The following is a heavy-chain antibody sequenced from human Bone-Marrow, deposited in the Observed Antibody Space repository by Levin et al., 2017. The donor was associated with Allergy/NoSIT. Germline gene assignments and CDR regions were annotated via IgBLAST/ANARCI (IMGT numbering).Heavy chain of an antibody. Sequence: GESLKISCAASGFKFHAYYMSWIRQSPGKGLEWVAYISATTNVTYYADSVTGRFTISRDNAKNSLYLQMNSLRADDTAVYYCARLWTPSWANDYWGQGTLVTVSS. CDR3: ARLWTPSWANDY. CDR1: GFKFHAYY. V-gene: IGHV3-11*01. J-gene: IGHJ4*02. CDR2: ISATTNVT. D-gene: IGHD3/OR15-3a*01.